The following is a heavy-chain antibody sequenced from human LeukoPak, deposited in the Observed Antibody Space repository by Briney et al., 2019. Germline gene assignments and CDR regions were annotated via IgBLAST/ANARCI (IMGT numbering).Heavy chain of an antibody. Sequence: SETLSLTCAVYGGSFSGYYWSWIHQPPGKGLEWIGEINHSGSTNYNPSLKSRVTISVDTSKNQFSLKLSSVTAADTAVYYCARGRKDIVVVPAAIFNYWGQGTLVTVSS. D-gene: IGHD2-2*01. CDR3: ARGRKDIVVVPAAIFNY. CDR1: GGSFSGYY. V-gene: IGHV4-34*01. CDR2: INHSGST. J-gene: IGHJ4*02.